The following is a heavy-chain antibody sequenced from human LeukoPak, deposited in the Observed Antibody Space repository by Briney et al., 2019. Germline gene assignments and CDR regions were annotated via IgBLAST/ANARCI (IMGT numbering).Heavy chain of an antibody. D-gene: IGHD3-22*01. V-gene: IGHV4-39*01. CDR3: ARHDARPTYYYDSSGYYNY. J-gene: IGHJ4*02. CDR1: GGSIRSSSHY. CDR2: INHSGST. Sequence: SETLSLTCILSGGSIRSSSHYWGWIRQPPGKGLEWIGEINHSGSTNYNPSLKSRVTISVDTSKNQFSLKLSSVTAADTAVYYCARHDARPTYYYDSSGYYNYWGQGTLVTVSS.